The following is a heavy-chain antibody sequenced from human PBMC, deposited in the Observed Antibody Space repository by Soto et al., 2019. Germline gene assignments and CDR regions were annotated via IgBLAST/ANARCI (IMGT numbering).Heavy chain of an antibody. CDR3: ATSVMVPRRWFDP. D-gene: IGHD6-13*01. J-gene: IGHJ5*02. Sequence: ASVKVSCKASGYTFTAYFMHWVRPAPGQGLEWIGILNPSGGSTNYAQKFQGRVTLTKDTSTNTVNMEVNSLRSEDTAIYYCATSVMVPRRWFDPWGQGTLVTVSS. CDR1: GYTFTAYF. V-gene: IGHV1-46*01. CDR2: LNPSGGST.